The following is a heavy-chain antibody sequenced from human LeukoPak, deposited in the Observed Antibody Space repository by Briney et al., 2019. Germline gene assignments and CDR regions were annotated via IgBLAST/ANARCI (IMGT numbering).Heavy chain of an antibody. Sequence: PGGCLRLSCAASGFTFITYWMSWVRQAPGKGLEWVANIDQDGSEKNYVDSVKGRFTISRDNAKNSLYLQMNSLRAEDTAVYYCARDLGYSQFDPWGQGTPVTVSS. CDR2: IDQDGSEK. CDR3: ARDLGYSQFDP. D-gene: IGHD5-18*01. J-gene: IGHJ5*02. CDR1: GFTFITYW. V-gene: IGHV3-7*01.